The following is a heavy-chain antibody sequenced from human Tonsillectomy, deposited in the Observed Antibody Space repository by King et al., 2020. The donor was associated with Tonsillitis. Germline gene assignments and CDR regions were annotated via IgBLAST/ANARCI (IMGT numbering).Heavy chain of an antibody. V-gene: IGHV1-46*01. D-gene: IGHD3-22*01. J-gene: IGHJ4*02. CDR2: INPSGGST. Sequence: VQLVQSGAEVKKPGASVKVSCKASGYTFTSHYMHWVRQAPGQGLEWMGIINPSGGSTSYAQKFQGRVTMTRDTSTSTVYMELSSLRSEDTAVYYCARDFGASTMIVTTTPAYFDYWGQGTLVTVSS. CDR1: GYTFTSHY. CDR3: ARDFGASTMIVTTTPAYFDY.